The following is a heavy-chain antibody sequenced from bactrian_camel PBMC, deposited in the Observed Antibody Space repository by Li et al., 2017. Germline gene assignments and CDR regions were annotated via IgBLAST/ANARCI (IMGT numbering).Heavy chain of an antibody. CDR2: IAGGGRL. Sequence: VQLVESGGGSVQAGGSLRLSCAASGDIRSRDCMGWFRQAPGKEREGVATIAGGGRLILYADSMKGRFTISQDNARDTAYLQMNSLKPEDTAMYYCAAGPLRNYACDVRTPEWARYWGQGTQVTVS. D-gene: IGHD1*01. CDR3: AAGPLRNYACDVRTPEWARY. J-gene: IGHJ4*01. V-gene: IGHV3S53*01. CDR1: GDIRSRDC.